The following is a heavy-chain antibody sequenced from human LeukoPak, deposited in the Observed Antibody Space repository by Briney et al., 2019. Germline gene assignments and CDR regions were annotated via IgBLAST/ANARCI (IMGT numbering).Heavy chain of an antibody. Sequence: SVKVSCKASGGTFSSYAISWVRQAPGQGLEWMGGIIPIFGTANYAQKFQGRVTITTDESTSTAYMELSSLRSEDTAVYYCARDRSGCSYGQLDYWGQGTLVTVSS. V-gene: IGHV1-69*05. CDR1: GGTFSSYA. CDR3: ARDRSGCSYGQLDY. CDR2: IIPIFGTA. D-gene: IGHD5-18*01. J-gene: IGHJ4*02.